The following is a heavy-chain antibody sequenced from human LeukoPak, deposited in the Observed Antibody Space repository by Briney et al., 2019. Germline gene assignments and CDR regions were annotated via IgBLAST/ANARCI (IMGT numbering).Heavy chain of an antibody. V-gene: IGHV3-30*04. J-gene: IGHJ3*02. CDR3: ARESYIAAAGTVDAFDI. CDR1: GFTFSSYA. CDR2: ISYDGSNK. Sequence: GRSLRLSCAASGFTFSSYAMHWVRQAPGKGLEWVEVISYDGSNKYYADSVKGRFTISRDNSKNTLYLQMNSLRAEDTAVYYCARESYIAAAGTVDAFDIWGQGTMVTVSS. D-gene: IGHD6-13*01.